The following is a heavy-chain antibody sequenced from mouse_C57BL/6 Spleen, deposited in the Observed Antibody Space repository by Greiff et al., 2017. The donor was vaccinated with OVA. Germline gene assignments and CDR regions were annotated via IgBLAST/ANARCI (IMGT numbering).Heavy chain of an antibody. V-gene: IGHV1-66*01. CDR1: GYSFTSYY. Sequence: QVQLQQSGPELVKPGASVKISCKASGYSFTSYYIHWVKQRPGQGLEWIGWIYPGSGNTKYNEKFKGKATLTADTSSSTAYMQLSSLTSEDSAVYYCARRGDYDPYYAMDYWGQGTSVTVSS. J-gene: IGHJ4*01. D-gene: IGHD2-4*01. CDR2: IYPGSGNT. CDR3: ARRGDYDPYYAMDY.